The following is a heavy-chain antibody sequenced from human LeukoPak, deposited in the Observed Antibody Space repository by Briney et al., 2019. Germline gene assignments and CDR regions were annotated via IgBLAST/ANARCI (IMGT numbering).Heavy chain of an antibody. Sequence: GASVKVSCKASGYTFTSYYMHWVRQAPGQGLEWMGWINPNSGGTNYAQKFQGRVTMTRDTSISTAYMELSRLRSDDTAVYYCARVRGYCSSTSCFKPLDYWGQGTLVTVSS. D-gene: IGHD2-2*01. V-gene: IGHV1-2*02. CDR1: GYTFTSYY. J-gene: IGHJ4*02. CDR3: ARVRGYCSSTSCFKPLDY. CDR2: INPNSGGT.